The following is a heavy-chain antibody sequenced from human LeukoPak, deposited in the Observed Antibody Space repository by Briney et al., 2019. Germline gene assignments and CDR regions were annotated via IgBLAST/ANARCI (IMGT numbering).Heavy chain of an antibody. CDR3: ASSGYYYGHDAFDI. Sequence: ASVKVSCKAFGYTFTSNYMHWVRQAPGQGPEWMGVISPSGGSTTYAQKFQGRVTLTRDMSTSTAYMELSSLRSEDTAVYYCASSGYYYGHDAFDIWGQGTMVTVSS. D-gene: IGHD3-22*01. V-gene: IGHV1-46*01. CDR1: GYTFTSNY. CDR2: ISPSGGST. J-gene: IGHJ3*02.